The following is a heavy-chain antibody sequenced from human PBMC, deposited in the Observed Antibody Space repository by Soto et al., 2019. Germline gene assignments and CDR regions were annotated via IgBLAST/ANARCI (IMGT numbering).Heavy chain of an antibody. Sequence: GGSLRLSCAASGFTFSNYAMSWVRQAPGKGLEWVSAISGSGGSTYYADSVKGRFTISRDNSKNTLYLQMNSLRAKDTAVYYCAKILAYCGGDCYHWGQGTLVTVSS. CDR1: GFTFSNYA. J-gene: IGHJ5*02. D-gene: IGHD2-21*02. CDR3: AKILAYCGGDCYH. V-gene: IGHV3-23*01. CDR2: ISGSGGST.